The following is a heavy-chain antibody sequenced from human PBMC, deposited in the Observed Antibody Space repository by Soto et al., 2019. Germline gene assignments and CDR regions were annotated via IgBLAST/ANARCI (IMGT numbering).Heavy chain of an antibody. CDR2: IKSDGSST. CDR1: GFTVSTYW. CDR3: ARSDWFDP. V-gene: IGHV3-74*01. J-gene: IGHJ5*02. Sequence: GGSLRLSCAASGFTVSTYWMHWVRQAPGKGLVWVSRIKSDGSSTTYADSVKGRFTISRDNAKNTLYLQMNSLRVEDTAVYYCARSDWFDPWGQGTLVTVSS.